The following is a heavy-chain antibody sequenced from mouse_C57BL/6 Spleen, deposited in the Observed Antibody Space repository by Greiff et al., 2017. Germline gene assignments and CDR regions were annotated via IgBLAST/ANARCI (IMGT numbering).Heavy chain of an antibody. CDR1: GFNFTDYY. CDR2: IDPEDGDT. J-gene: IGHJ2*01. V-gene: IGHV14-2*01. Sequence: VQLQQSGAELVKPGASVKLSCTASGFNFTDYYMHWVKQRTEQGLEWIGRIDPEDGDTKYTPKFQGKATLTADASSNTAYLQLSSLTSEDTAVYYCGRYYDCDGRGYYFDYWGQGTTLTVSS. CDR3: GRYYDCDGRGYYFDY. D-gene: IGHD2-4*01.